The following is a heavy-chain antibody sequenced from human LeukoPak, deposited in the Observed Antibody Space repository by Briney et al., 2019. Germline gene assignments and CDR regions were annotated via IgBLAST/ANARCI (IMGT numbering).Heavy chain of an antibody. Sequence: PSETLSLTCTVSGGSISSGSYYWSWMRQPAGEGLEWIGRIYTSGSTNSNPSLKSRVTISVDTSKNQYSLTLSSVTAADTAVYYCARSGEWLDFDYWGQGTLVTVSS. D-gene: IGHD6-19*01. CDR2: IYTSGST. CDR3: ARSGEWLDFDY. V-gene: IGHV4-61*02. CDR1: GGSISSGSYY. J-gene: IGHJ4*02.